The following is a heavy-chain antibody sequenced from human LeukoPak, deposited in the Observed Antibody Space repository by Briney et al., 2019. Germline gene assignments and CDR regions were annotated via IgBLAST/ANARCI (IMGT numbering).Heavy chain of an antibody. V-gene: IGHV4-34*01. CDR2: INHSGST. CDR3: ASTHLYSSSPLGY. J-gene: IGHJ4*02. CDR1: GGSFSGYY. Sequence: SETLSLTCAVYGGSFSGYYWSWIRQPPGKGLEGIGEINHSGSTNYNPSLKSRVTIPVDTSKNQFSLKLSSVTAADTAVYYCASTHLYSSSPLGYWGQGTLVTVSS. D-gene: IGHD6-13*01.